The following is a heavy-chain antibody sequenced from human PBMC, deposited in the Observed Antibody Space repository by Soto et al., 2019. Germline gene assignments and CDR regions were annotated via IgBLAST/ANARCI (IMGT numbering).Heavy chain of an antibody. V-gene: IGHV1-24*01. CDR2: FDPEDGET. J-gene: IGHJ4*02. CDR3: ATRNITMVRGVISQFDY. Sequence: ASVKVSCKVSGYTLTELSMHWVRQAPGKGLEWMGGFDPEDGETIYAQKFQGRVTMTEDTSTDTAYMELSSLRSEDTAVYYCATRNITMVRGVISQFDYWGQGTLVTVSS. D-gene: IGHD3-10*01. CDR1: GYTLTELS.